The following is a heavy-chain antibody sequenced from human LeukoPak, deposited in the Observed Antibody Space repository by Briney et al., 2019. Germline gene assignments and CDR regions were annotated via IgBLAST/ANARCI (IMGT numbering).Heavy chain of an antibody. J-gene: IGHJ4*02. CDR1: GFTDSSNY. Sequence: GGSLRLSCAASGFTDSSNYMSWVRQAPGKGLEWVSVIYSGGSTYYADSVKGRFTISRDNSKNTLYLQMNSLRAEDTAVYYCARDADEGAYYFDYWGQGTLVTVSS. CDR2: IYSGGST. CDR3: ARDADEGAYYFDY. V-gene: IGHV3-53*01.